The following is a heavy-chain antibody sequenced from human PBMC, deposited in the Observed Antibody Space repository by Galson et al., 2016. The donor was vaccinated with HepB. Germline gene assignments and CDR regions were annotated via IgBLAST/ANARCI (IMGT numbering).Heavy chain of an antibody. Sequence: SVKVSCKAFGYSFTSYGISWVRQAPGQGLEWMGWISTYNGNTNYAQKFQDRVTMTTDTPTSTDYMELRSLRSDEKAVYFCAREPPELAAPLQRVVWGQGTTVTVSS. V-gene: IGHV1-18*01. CDR1: GYSFTSYG. D-gene: IGHD4-11*01. CDR3: AREPPELAAPLQRVV. J-gene: IGHJ6*02. CDR2: ISTYNGNT.